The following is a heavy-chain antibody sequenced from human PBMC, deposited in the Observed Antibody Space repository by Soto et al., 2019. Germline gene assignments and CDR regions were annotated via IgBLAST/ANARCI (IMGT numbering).Heavy chain of an antibody. J-gene: IGHJ6*02. CDR3: ARRTTVLDV. Sequence: QLQLPESGSGLVKPSQTLSLTCAVSGGSISSGGYSWSWIRQPPGKGLEWIGYIYHSGSTYYNPSLKSRVTISVDRSKNQFSLKLSSVTAADTAVYYCARRTTVLDVWGQGTTVTVSS. D-gene: IGHD4-17*01. CDR1: GGSISSGGYS. CDR2: IYHSGST. V-gene: IGHV4-30-2*01.